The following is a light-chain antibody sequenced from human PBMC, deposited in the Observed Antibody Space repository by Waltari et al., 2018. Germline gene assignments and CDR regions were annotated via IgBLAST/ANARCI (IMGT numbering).Light chain of an antibody. J-gene: IGKJ1*01. CDR3: QKYGTLPAT. CDR2: DAS. V-gene: IGKV3-20*01. CDR1: QSISRY. Sequence: EIMLTQSPGTLSLSPGERATLSCRASQSISRYLAWYQHKPGQAPRLLIYDASSRATGIPDRFSGRWSGTDFSLTISRLEPEDFAVYYCQKYGTLPATFGQGTKVEIK.